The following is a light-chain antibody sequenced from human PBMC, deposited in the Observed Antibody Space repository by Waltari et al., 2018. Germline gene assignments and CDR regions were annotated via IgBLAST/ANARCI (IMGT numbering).Light chain of an antibody. J-gene: IGLJ2*01. CDR1: SSNIGSNN. CDR3: AGWDDSLKGVI. Sequence: QSVLTQPPSVSGTPGQRVTISCSGSSSNIGSNNVDWYQQLPGTAPKLLMYSNNLRPAGVPERFAGSKSGTSASLAIFGIQSEDEGDYFCAGWDDSLKGVIFGGGTKVTVL. V-gene: IGLV1-44*01. CDR2: SNN.